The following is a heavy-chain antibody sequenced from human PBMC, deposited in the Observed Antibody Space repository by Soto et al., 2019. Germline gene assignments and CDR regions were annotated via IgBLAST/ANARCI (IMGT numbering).Heavy chain of an antibody. Sequence: GGSPKIYCKARGYTFSADWIPWVRQMPGKGGEGGGRLRPSYSSADYGPSLGGHVSISVHNTINTVHLQWSNLTSADTAMYFCARRFRDASTWYGVRWLDPWGQGTRGTVST. V-gene: IGHV5-10-1*01. J-gene: IGHJ5*02. CDR1: GYTFSADW. D-gene: IGHD4-17*01. CDR2: LRPSYSSA. CDR3: ARRFRDASTWYGVRWLDP.